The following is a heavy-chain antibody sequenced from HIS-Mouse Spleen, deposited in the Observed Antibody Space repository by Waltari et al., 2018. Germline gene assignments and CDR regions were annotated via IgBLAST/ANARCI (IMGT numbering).Heavy chain of an antibody. Sequence: EVQLVESGGGLVQPGRSLRLSCAASGFTFDDYAMHWVRQAAGKGLGWVSGISGNSGSIGYADSVKGRFTSSRDNAKNSLYLQMNSLRAEDTALYYCAKDKGRGYFDYWGQGTLVTVSS. V-gene: IGHV3-9*01. CDR1: GFTFDDYA. CDR2: ISGNSGSI. CDR3: AKDKGRGYFDY. J-gene: IGHJ4*02.